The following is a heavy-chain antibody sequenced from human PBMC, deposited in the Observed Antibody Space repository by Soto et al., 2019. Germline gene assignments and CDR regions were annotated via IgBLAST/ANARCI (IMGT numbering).Heavy chain of an antibody. CDR3: ARVIAVASYDV. J-gene: IGHJ4*02. CDR1: GFTFSSYE. Sequence: GGSLRLSCAASGFTFSSYEMNWVRQAPGKGLDWVSYISSSGRATYYADSVKGRFTISRDNAKNSMYLQMSSLRAEDTAVYFCARVIAVASYDVWGQGTLVTVSS. CDR2: ISSSGRAT. D-gene: IGHD6-19*01. V-gene: IGHV3-48*03.